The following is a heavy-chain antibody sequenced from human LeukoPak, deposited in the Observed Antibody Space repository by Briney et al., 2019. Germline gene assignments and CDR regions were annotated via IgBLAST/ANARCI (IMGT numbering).Heavy chain of an antibody. CDR1: GYTFTGYY. V-gene: IGHV1-2*02. Sequence: ASVKVSCKASGYTFTGYYMHWVRQAPGQGLEWMGWINPNSGGTNYAQKFQGRVTMTRDTSISTAYMELSRLRSDDTAVYYCAREATVTRGPLGQIFDYWGQGTLVTVSS. J-gene: IGHJ4*02. CDR3: AREATVTRGPLGQIFDY. CDR2: INPNSGGT. D-gene: IGHD4-17*01.